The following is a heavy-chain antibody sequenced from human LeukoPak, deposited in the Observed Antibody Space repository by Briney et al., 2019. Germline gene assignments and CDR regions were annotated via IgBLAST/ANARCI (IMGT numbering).Heavy chain of an antibody. CDR2: IYYSGGT. D-gene: IGHD4-17*01. V-gene: IGHV4-59*08. Sequence: SETLSLTCTVSGGSISSYYWSWIRQPPGKGLEWIGYIYYSGGTNYNPSLKSRVTISVDTSKNQFSLKLSSVTAADTAVYYCARLSGAEGSRDYWGQGTLVTVSS. CDR1: GGSISSYY. CDR3: ARLSGAEGSRDY. J-gene: IGHJ4*02.